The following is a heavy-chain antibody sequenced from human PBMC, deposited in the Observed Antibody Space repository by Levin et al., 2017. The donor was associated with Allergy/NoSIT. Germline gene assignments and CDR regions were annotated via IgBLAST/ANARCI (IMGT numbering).Heavy chain of an antibody. CDR3: ARGGSGPRLGY. CDR2: VNSSGSI. J-gene: IGHJ4*02. V-gene: IGHV4-34*01. D-gene: IGHD3-10*01. CDR1: GGSFSGYY. Sequence: SETLSLTCAVYGGSFSGYYWSWIRQPPGKGLEWIGEVNSSGSINYNPSLKSRVTMSVDTSKNQFSLKLTSVTAADTAVYYCARGGSGPRLGYWGQGTLVTVSS.